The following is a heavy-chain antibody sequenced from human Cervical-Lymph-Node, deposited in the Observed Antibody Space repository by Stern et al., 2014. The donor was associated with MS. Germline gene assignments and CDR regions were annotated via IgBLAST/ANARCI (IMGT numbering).Heavy chain of an antibody. Sequence: QVQLVESGPGLVKPSETLSLTCIVSGGSISSYYWSWIRQPAGKGLEWIGRLSTSGNTNYNPSLKSRVMMSLDPSKNQFSLKLSSVTAADTAIYYCARVGCFSSSCYSVWFDPWGQGTLVTVSS. D-gene: IGHD2-2*02. J-gene: IGHJ5*02. CDR2: LSTSGNT. V-gene: IGHV4-4*07. CDR3: ARVGCFSSSCYSVWFDP. CDR1: GGSISSYY.